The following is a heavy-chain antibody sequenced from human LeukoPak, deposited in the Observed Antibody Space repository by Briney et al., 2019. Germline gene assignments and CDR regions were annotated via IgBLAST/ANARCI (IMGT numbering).Heavy chain of an antibody. D-gene: IGHD5-18*01. CDR1: GFTFSSYA. Sequence: GGSLRLSCAASGFTFSSYAMSWVRQAPGKGLEWVSAISGSGGSTYYADSVKGRFTISRDNSKNTLYLQMNSPRAEDTAVYYCAKCRYSYRGYFDYWGQGTLVTVSS. J-gene: IGHJ4*02. V-gene: IGHV3-23*01. CDR2: ISGSGGST. CDR3: AKCRYSYRGYFDY.